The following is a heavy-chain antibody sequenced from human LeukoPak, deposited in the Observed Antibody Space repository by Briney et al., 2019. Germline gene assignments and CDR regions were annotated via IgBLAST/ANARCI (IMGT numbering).Heavy chain of an antibody. V-gene: IGHV3-21*01. CDR3: AREGMATPGLDY. D-gene: IGHD5-24*01. J-gene: IGHJ4*02. CDR2: ISSSSSCI. Sequence: KPGGSLRLSCAASGFTFSSYSMNWVRQAPGKGLEWVSSISSSSSCIYYADSVKGRFTISRDNAKNSLYLQMNSLRAEDTAVYYCAREGMATPGLDYWGQGTLVTVSS. CDR1: GFTFSSYS.